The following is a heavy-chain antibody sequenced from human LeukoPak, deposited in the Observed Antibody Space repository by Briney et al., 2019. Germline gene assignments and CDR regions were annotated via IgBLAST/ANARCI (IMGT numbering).Heavy chain of an antibody. J-gene: IGHJ4*02. Sequence: SETLSLTCAVSGGSISSGGYSWSWIRQPPGKGLEWIGYIYHSGSTYYNPSLKSRVTISVDRSKNQFSLKLSSVTAADTAVYYCARGGSYEIDYWGQGTLVTVSS. CDR3: ARGGSYEIDY. D-gene: IGHD1-26*01. CDR2: IYHSGST. CDR1: GGSISSGGYS. V-gene: IGHV4-30-2*01.